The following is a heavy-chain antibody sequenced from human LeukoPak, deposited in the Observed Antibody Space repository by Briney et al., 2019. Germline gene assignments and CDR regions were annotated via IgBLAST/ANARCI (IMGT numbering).Heavy chain of an antibody. CDR3: ARHDYYYYYYMDV. CDR1: GGSISSYY. Sequence: SETLSLTCTVSGGSISSYYWSWIRQPPGEGLEWIGYIYYSGSTNYNPSLKSRVTISVDTSKNQFSLKLSSVTAADTAVYYCARHDYYYYYYMDVWGKGTTVTISS. J-gene: IGHJ6*03. D-gene: IGHD1-1*01. V-gene: IGHV4-59*01. CDR2: IYYSGST.